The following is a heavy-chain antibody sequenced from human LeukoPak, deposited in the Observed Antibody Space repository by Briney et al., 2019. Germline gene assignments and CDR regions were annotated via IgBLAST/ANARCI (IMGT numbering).Heavy chain of an antibody. CDR1: GFTFSSYW. Sequence: GGSLRLSCSSSGFTFSSYWMHWVRQAPGKGLVWVSRIKTDGSNTNYADSVKGRFTISRDNAKNTLYLQMNSLRTEDMALYHCVKDMGSGGSGWYLDLWGRGTLVTVSS. V-gene: IGHV3-74*01. D-gene: IGHD1-26*01. J-gene: IGHJ2*01. CDR2: IKTDGSNT. CDR3: VKDMGSGGSGWYLDL.